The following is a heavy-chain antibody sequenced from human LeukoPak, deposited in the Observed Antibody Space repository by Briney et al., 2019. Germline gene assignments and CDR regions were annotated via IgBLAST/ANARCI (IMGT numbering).Heavy chain of an antibody. Sequence: ASVKVSCKASGGTFSSYAISWVRQAPGQGLEWMGIISPSGVITSYAQKFQGRVTMTRDTSTSTVYMELSSLRSEDTAVYYCARDFTRSGFWSGYYAFDIWGQGTMVTVSS. D-gene: IGHD3-3*01. V-gene: IGHV1-46*01. CDR2: ISPSGVIT. CDR1: GGTFSSYA. CDR3: ARDFTRSGFWSGYYAFDI. J-gene: IGHJ3*02.